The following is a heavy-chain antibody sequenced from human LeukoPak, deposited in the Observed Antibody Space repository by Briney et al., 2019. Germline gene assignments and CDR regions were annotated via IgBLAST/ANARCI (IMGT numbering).Heavy chain of an antibody. CDR3: ARETFSSGYHPKDSNYYYMDV. J-gene: IGHJ6*03. CDR2: INPNSGGT. V-gene: IGHV1-2*02. Sequence: ASVKVSCKASGYTFTGYYMHWVRQAPGQGLEWMGWINPNSGGTNCAQKFQGRVTMTRDTSISTAYMELSRLRSDDTAVYYCARETFSSGYHPKDSNYYYMDVWGKGTTVTVSS. D-gene: IGHD3-22*01. CDR1: GYTFTGYY.